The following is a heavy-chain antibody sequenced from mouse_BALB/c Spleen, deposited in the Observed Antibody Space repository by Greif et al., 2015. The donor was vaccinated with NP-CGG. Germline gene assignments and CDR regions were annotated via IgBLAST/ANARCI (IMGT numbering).Heavy chain of an antibody. D-gene: IGHD1-1*01. Sequence: EVMLVESGGGLVQPGGSLKLSCATSGLTFSDYYMYWVRQTPEKRLEWVAYISNGGGSTYYPDTVKGRFTISRDNAKNTLYLQMSRLKSEDTAMYYCARGSSYAWFAYWGQGTLVTVSA. CDR3: ARGSSYAWFAY. V-gene: IGHV5-12*02. CDR2: ISNGGGST. J-gene: IGHJ3*01. CDR1: GLTFSDYY.